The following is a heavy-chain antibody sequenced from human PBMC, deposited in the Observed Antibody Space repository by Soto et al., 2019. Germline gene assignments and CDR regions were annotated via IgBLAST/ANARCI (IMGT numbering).Heavy chain of an antibody. J-gene: IGHJ4*02. Sequence: ASETLSLTCTVSGGSISSYYWSWIRQPPGKGLEWIGYIYYSGSTNYNPSLKSRVTISVDTAKNQFSLKLSSVTAADTAVYYCGRPRYCSSTSCFWFDYWGQGTLVTVSS. V-gene: IGHV4-59*08. CDR1: GGSISSYY. CDR3: GRPRYCSSTSCFWFDY. D-gene: IGHD2-2*01. CDR2: IYYSGST.